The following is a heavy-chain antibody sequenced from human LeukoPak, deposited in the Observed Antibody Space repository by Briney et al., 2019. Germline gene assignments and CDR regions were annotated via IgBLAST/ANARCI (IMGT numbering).Heavy chain of an antibody. V-gene: IGHV3-30*03. CDR3: ARVGISKGWFDP. Sequence: GGSLRLSCAASGFTFSSYGMHWVRQTPGKGLEWVAVISYDGSNKYYVDSVKGRFTISRDNSKNTLYLQMNSLRAEDTAVYYCARVGISKGWFDPWGQGSLVIVSS. D-gene: IGHD2-15*01. J-gene: IGHJ5*02. CDR2: ISYDGSNK. CDR1: GFTFSSYG.